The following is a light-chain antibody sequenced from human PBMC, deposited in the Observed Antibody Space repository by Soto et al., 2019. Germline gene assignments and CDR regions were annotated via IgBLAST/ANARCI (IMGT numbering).Light chain of an antibody. V-gene: IGKV3-11*01. Sequence: PGGRATLSCSASQSVGSSLAWYQQKPGQAPRLLIYDASNRPTGIPARFSGSGSGTDFTLTISSLEPEDFAVYFCQQRSRSLTFGGGTKVDIK. J-gene: IGKJ4*01. CDR3: QQRSRSLT. CDR1: QSVGSS. CDR2: DAS.